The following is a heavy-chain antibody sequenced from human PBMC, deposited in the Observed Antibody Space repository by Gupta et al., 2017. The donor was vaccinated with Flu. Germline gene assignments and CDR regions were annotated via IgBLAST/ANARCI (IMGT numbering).Heavy chain of an antibody. Sequence: EVDLLESGGGLVQRGGFLCVSCAASGFTFSNHAISWVRQAPGKGLEWVASISGSGISTFLADSVKGRFTISRDNSNNNLYLHMNSLRVDDAAVYYCVMSSSGDYFHYGFDVWGQGTAVTVSS. CDR2: ISGSGIST. V-gene: IGHV3-23*01. CDR3: VMSSSGDYFHYGFDV. CDR1: GFTFSNHA. J-gene: IGHJ6*02. D-gene: IGHD4-17*01.